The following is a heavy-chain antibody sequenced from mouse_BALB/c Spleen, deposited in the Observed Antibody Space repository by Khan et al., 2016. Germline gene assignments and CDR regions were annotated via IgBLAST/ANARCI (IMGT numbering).Heavy chain of an antibody. D-gene: IGHD2-1*01. CDR2: IWGDGST. CDR1: GFSLTGYG. V-gene: IGHV2-6-7*01. J-gene: IGHJ3*01. Sequence: VQLQESGPGLVAPSQSLSITCTVSGFSLTGYGVNWVRQPPGKGLEWLGMIWGDGSTDYNSALKSRLSISKDNSKSQVFLKMNSLQTDDTARYXGARVFYKDPGVFAYWVQGSLVTVSS. CDR3: ARVFYKDPGVFAY.